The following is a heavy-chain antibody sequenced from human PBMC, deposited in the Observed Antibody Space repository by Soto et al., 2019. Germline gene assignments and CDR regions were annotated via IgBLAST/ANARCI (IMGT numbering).Heavy chain of an antibody. J-gene: IGHJ4*02. V-gene: IGHV1-3*01. D-gene: IGHD6-6*01. CDR2: INAGNGNT. CDR3: ARGAGSSSRTYYFDY. CDR1: GYAFTSYA. Sequence: GSVKGSCKASGYAFTSYAMHWVRQAPGQRLEWMGWINAGNGNTKYSQKFQGRVTITRDTSASTAYMELSSLRSEDTAVYYCARGAGSSSRTYYFDYWGQGTMVTVSS.